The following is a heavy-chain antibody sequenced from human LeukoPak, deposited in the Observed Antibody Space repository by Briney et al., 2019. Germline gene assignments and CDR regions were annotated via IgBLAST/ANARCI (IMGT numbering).Heavy chain of an antibody. CDR3: ARDISSSNCYFDY. J-gene: IGHJ4*02. V-gene: IGHV6-1*01. CDR1: GDSVSSSSSA. D-gene: IGHD6-13*01. Sequence: SQTLSLTCAISGDSVSSSSSAWNWIRQSPSRGLEWLGRTFYRSRWNYDYVISLKGRITINPDTSKNQFSLQLNSVTPEDTAVYYCARDISSSNCYFDYWGQGVLVTVSS. CDR2: TFYRSRWNY.